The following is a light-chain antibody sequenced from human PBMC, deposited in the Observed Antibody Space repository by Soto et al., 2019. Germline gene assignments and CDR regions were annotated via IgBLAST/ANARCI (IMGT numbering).Light chain of an antibody. J-gene: IGLJ1*01. CDR3: SSYTSSSPCV. CDR2: EVS. V-gene: IGLV2-14*01. CDR1: SSDVGGYNY. Sequence: QSALTQPASVSGSPGQSITISCTGTSSDVGGYNYVSWYQQHPDKAPKLIIYEVSHRPSGVSNRFSASKSGSTASLTISGLQAEDEADYYCSSYTSSSPCVFGTGTKLTVL.